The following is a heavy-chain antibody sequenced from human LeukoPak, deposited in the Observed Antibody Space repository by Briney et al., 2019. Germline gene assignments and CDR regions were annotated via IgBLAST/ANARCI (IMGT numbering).Heavy chain of an antibody. J-gene: IGHJ4*02. CDR1: GYTFTGYY. Sequence: ASVKVSCKASGYTFTGYYMHWVRQAPGQGLEWMGWINPNSGGTNYGQNFQGRVTMTRDTSTSTVYMELSSLRSEDTAVYYCARELWAIFGVVTSRYFDYWGQGTLVTVSS. CDR2: INPNSGGT. D-gene: IGHD3-3*01. CDR3: ARELWAIFGVVTSRYFDY. V-gene: IGHV1-2*02.